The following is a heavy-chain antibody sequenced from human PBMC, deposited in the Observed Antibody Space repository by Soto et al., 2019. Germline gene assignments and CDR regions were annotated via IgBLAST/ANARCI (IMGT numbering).Heavy chain of an antibody. V-gene: IGHV4-39*01. D-gene: IGHD3-9*01. CDR1: VGPISIRSHY. Sequence: PSETLSLTCTVSVGPISIRSHYWGWIRQPPGKGLEWIATIYYDGSTNYNPSLKSRVTISLDTSKSRCSLKLSSVTAADAAVYYCASPPTSSSYYDVFTGYSVEYSGQGTMVTVSS. CDR2: IYYDGST. J-gene: IGHJ4*02. CDR3: ASPPTSSSYYDVFTGYSVEY.